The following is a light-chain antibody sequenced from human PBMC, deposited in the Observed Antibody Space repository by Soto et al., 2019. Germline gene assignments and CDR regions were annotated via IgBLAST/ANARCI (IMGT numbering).Light chain of an antibody. CDR3: QQYGSSPLT. CDR1: QSVSSSY. CDR2: GAS. Sequence: EIVLTQSPGTLSLSPGERATLSCRASQSVSSSYLAWYQQKPGQAPRLLIYGASSRATGLPNRFSGSGSGTDLTLTISRLEPEDFAVYFCQQYGSSPLTFGGGTKGEIK. J-gene: IGKJ4*01. V-gene: IGKV3-20*01.